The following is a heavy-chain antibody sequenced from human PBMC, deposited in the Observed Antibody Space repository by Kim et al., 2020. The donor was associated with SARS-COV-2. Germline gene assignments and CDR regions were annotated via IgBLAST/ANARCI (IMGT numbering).Heavy chain of an antibody. J-gene: IGHJ6*02. CDR1: GGSISSSSYY. CDR2: IYYSGST. Sequence: SETLSLTCTVSGGSISSSSYYWGWIRQPPGKGLEWIGSIYYSGSTYYNPSLKSRVTISVDTSKNQFSLKLSSVTAADTAVYYCARHWPSLWFGESSHYYYYYGMDVWGQGTTVTVSS. D-gene: IGHD3-10*01. V-gene: IGHV4-39*01. CDR3: ARHWPSLWFGESSHYYYYYGMDV.